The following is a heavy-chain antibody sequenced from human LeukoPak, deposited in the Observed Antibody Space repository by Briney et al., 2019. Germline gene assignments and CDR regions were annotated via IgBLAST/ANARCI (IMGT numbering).Heavy chain of an antibody. V-gene: IGHV3-30*02. CDR1: GFTFSNYA. CDR2: MRYDGNDK. J-gene: IGHJ4*02. CDR3: AISSQLLPPYFDY. Sequence: PGGSLRLSCAASGFTFSNYAMSWVRQAPGKGLEWVAFMRYDGNDKYYADSVKGRFTISRDNSKNTLYLQMNSLRAEDTALYYCAISSQLLPPYFDYWGQGTLVTVSS. D-gene: IGHD2-2*01.